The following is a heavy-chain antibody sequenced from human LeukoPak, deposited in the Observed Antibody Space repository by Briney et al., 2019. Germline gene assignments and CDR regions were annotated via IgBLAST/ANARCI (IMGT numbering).Heavy chain of an antibody. J-gene: IGHJ4*02. CDR2: ISGST. Sequence: GGSLRLSCAASGFTISEFGMNWIRQAPGEGLEWVSAISGSTYYADSVKGRFTISRDNSKNTLYLQMNSLRAEDTAVYYCAKSQWLVRKLYYFDYWGQGTLVTVSS. V-gene: IGHV3-23*01. CDR3: AKSQWLVRKLYYFDY. CDR1: GFTISEFG. D-gene: IGHD6-19*01.